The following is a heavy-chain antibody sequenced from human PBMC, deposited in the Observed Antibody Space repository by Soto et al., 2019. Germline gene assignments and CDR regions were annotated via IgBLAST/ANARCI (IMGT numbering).Heavy chain of an antibody. V-gene: IGHV1-8*01. CDR3: ARGRNGMDV. J-gene: IGHJ6*02. Sequence: QVQLVQSGAEVKKPGASVKVSCKASGDTFTNYDINWVRQATGQGLEWMGRMNPNSGNTGYAQKFQGRVTMTRNTSITTAYRELSSLGSEDTAVYYCARGRNGMDVWGQGTTVTVSS. CDR1: GDTFTNYD. CDR2: MNPNSGNT.